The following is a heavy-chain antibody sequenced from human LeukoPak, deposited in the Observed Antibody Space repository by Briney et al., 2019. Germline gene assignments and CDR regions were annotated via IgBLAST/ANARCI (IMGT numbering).Heavy chain of an antibody. V-gene: IGHV4-38-2*02. D-gene: IGHD3-10*01. J-gene: IGHJ4*02. CDR3: ARADKIWFGELPKYFDY. Sequence: SETLSLTCTVSGYSISSGYYWGWILQPPGKGLEWIVSIYHSGSTYYNPSLKSRVTISVDTSKNQFSLKLSSVTAADTAVYYCARADKIWFGELPKYFDYWGQGTLVTVSS. CDR1: GYSISSGYY. CDR2: IYHSGST.